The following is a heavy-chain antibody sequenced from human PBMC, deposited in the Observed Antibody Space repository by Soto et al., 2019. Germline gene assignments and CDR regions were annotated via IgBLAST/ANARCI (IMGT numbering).Heavy chain of an antibody. CDR1: GGSISSGGYY. V-gene: IGHV4-31*03. CDR3: ARGRGIVATINRSLLFDY. D-gene: IGHD5-12*01. Sequence: SETLSLTCTVSGGSISSGGYYWSWIRQHPGKGLEWIGYIYYSGSTYYNPSLKSRVTIPVDTSRNQFSLKLSSVTAADTAVYYCARGRGIVATINRSLLFDYWGQGTLVTVSS. J-gene: IGHJ4*02. CDR2: IYYSGST.